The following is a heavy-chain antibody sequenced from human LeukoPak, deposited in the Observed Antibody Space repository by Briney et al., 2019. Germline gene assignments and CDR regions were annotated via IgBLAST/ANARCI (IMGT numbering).Heavy chain of an antibody. CDR3: ARIPSRISWFDP. V-gene: IGHV4-39*02. J-gene: IGHJ5*02. Sequence: SETLSLTCTVSGGSISSSNYYWGWIRQPPGKGLQWIGSIHYSGSTYYNPSLKSRVTISVDTSKNHFSLKLSSVTAADTAVYYCARIPSRISWFDPWGQGTLVTVSS. D-gene: IGHD1-14*01. CDR1: GGSISSSNYY. CDR2: IHYSGST.